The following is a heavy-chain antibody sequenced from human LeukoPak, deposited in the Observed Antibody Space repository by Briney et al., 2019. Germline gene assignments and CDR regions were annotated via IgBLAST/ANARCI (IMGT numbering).Heavy chain of an antibody. CDR3: ARVPTIKGDWFDP. D-gene: IGHD1-1*01. Sequence: GESLKISCKGSGYSFTSYWIGWVRQMPGKGLEWMGIIYPGDSDTRYSPSFQGQVTISADKSISTAYLQWSSLKASGTAMYYCARVPTIKGDWFDPWGQGTLVTVSS. V-gene: IGHV5-51*01. CDR2: IYPGDSDT. J-gene: IGHJ5*02. CDR1: GYSFTSYW.